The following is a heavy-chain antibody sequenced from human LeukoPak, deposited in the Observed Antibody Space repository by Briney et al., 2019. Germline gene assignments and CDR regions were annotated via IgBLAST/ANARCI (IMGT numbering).Heavy chain of an antibody. D-gene: IGHD3-22*01. Sequence: GGSLRLSCAASGFTFSSYAMSWVRQAPGKGLEWVSDISRSGGSTYYADSVKGRFTISRDNSKNTLYLQMNSLRAEDTALYYCAKDYYDSSGYYSRLLFDYWGQGTVVTVSS. V-gene: IGHV3-23*01. CDR1: GFTFSSYA. J-gene: IGHJ4*02. CDR2: ISRSGGST. CDR3: AKDYYDSSGYYSRLLFDY.